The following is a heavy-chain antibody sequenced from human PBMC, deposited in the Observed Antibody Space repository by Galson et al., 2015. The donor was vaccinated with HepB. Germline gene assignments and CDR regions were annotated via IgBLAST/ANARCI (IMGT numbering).Heavy chain of an antibody. J-gene: IGHJ4*02. CDR2: ISGSGGST. CDR1: GFTFSSYA. D-gene: IGHD2-2*01. Sequence: SLRLSCAASGFTFSSYAMTWVRQAPGKGLEWVSVISGSGGSTYYADSVKGRFTISRDNSKNTLYLQMNSLRAEDTAVYYCAKGGLVMIPAAQGSYWGQGTLVTVSS. V-gene: IGHV3-23*01. CDR3: AKGGLVMIPAAQGSY.